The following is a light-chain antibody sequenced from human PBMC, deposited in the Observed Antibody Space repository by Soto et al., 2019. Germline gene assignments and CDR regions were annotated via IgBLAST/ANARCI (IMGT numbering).Light chain of an antibody. CDR3: QQYSSSPPT. CDR2: GAT. Sequence: THPPDTLSVSLGQIATLSCRARQSLRSSLGWYQQKPGEAPRLLIHGATTRATGIPDMFSGSGSGTDFTLTISRLEPEDFAVYCCQQYSSSPPTFGRGTKVDIK. CDR1: QSLRSS. V-gene: IGKV3-20*01. J-gene: IGKJ1*01.